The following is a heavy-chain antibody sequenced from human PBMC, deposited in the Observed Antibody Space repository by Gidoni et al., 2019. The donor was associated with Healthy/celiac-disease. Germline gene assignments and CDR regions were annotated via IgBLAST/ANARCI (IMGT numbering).Heavy chain of an antibody. CDR2: IRSKAYGGTT. Sequence: EVQLVASGGGLVQPGRSLRLSFTASGFTFGDYAMSWVRQAPGKGLEWVGFIRSKAYGGTTEYAASVKGRFTISRDDSKSIAYLQMNSLKTEDTAVYYCTGSLDIVATINIAIDYWGQGTLVTVSS. CDR1: GFTFGDYA. V-gene: IGHV3-49*04. D-gene: IGHD5-12*01. J-gene: IGHJ4*02. CDR3: TGSLDIVATINIAIDY.